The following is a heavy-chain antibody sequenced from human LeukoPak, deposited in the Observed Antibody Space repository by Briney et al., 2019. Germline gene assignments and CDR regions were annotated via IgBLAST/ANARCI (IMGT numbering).Heavy chain of an antibody. Sequence: SETLSLTCTVSGGSISSYYWSWIRQPPGKGLEWIGYIYYSGSTNYNPSLKSRVTISVDKSKNQFSLKLSSVTAADTAVYYCARRTVTTSNAVNWFDPWGQGTLVTVSS. D-gene: IGHD4-11*01. CDR2: IYYSGST. CDR1: GGSISSYY. V-gene: IGHV4-59*12. J-gene: IGHJ5*02. CDR3: ARRTVTTSNAVNWFDP.